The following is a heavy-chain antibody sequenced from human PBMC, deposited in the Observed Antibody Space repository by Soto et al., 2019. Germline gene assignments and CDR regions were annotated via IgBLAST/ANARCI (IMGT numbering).Heavy chain of an antibody. J-gene: IGHJ4*02. CDR2: ISASGGST. D-gene: IGHD2-8*02. V-gene: IGHV3-23*01. Sequence: EVQLLDSGGGLVQPGGSLRLSCVASGFTSSSCAMRWVRQAPGKGLEWVSGISASGGSTYYAGSVKGRFTISRDNSKNTLYLQMNSLRAEDTAVYYCANPGLCTGRYFFHDWGQGTLVTVSS. CDR3: ANPGLCTGRYFFHD. CDR1: GFTSSSCA.